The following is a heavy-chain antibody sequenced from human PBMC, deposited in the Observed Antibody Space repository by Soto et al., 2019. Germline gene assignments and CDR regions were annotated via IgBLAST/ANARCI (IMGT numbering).Heavy chain of an antibody. CDR2: ISAYNGNT. D-gene: IGHD2-2*01. J-gene: IGHJ3*02. CDR1: GYTFTSYG. Sequence: ASVKVSCKASGYTFTSYGISWVRQAPGQRLEWMGWISAYNGNTKYSQNFQGRVTMTRDTSTSTVYMELSSLRSEDTAVYYCAREGVVPGAISSFDIWGQGTMVTVSS. CDR3: AREGVVPGAISSFDI. V-gene: IGHV1-18*01.